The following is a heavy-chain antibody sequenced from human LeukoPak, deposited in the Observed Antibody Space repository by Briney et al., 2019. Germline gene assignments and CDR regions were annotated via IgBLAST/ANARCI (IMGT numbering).Heavy chain of an antibody. Sequence: GGAPRLFRGAPGVTLSGSAMHWGRHAPGERGGEGGRIRSEANSYATAYGESVKGRFTFSRDDSKNTAYLQMDSLQTEDTAVYYCAGANLDYYGMDVWGQGTTVTVSS. CDR3: AGANLDYYGMDV. V-gene: IGHV3-73*01. CDR1: GVTLSGSA. CDR2: IRSEANSYAT. J-gene: IGHJ6*02. D-gene: IGHD4/OR15-4a*01.